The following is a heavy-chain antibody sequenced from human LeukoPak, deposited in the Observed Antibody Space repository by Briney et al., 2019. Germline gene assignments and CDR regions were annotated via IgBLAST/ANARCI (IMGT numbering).Heavy chain of an antibody. CDR2: IKQDGSEK. CDR3: ASFPFRGGNSDLIFFDY. Sequence: GGSLRLSCAASGFTFSSYAMHWVRQAPGKGLEWVANIKQDGSEKYYVDSVKGRFTISRDNAKNSLYLQMNSLRAEDTAVYYCASFPFRGGNSDLIFFDYWGQGTLVTVSS. CDR1: GFTFSSYA. J-gene: IGHJ4*02. V-gene: IGHV3-7*01. D-gene: IGHD4-23*01.